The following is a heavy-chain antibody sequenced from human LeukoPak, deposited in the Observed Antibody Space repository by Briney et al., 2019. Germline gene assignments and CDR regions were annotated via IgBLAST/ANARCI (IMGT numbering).Heavy chain of an antibody. V-gene: IGHV3-21*01. Sequence: GGSLRLSCVASGFDFNYYDMNWVRQAPGKGLEWVSSISSSSSYIYFADSTKGRFTISRDNANNSVFLQMSRLRPEDTAVYYCARRGGLSSGRGFDHWGQGTLVTVSS. J-gene: IGHJ4*02. CDR3: ARRGGLSSGRGFDH. CDR2: ISSSSSYI. D-gene: IGHD3-16*01. CDR1: GFDFNYYD.